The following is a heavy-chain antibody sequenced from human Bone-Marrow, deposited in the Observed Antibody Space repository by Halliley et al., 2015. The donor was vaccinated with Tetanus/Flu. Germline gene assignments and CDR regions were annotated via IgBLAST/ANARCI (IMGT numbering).Heavy chain of an antibody. D-gene: IGHD4-17*01. CDR2: VSSDGRNK. V-gene: IGHV3-30*18. J-gene: IGHJ4*02. Sequence: VAVVSSDGRNKYYAESVKGRFTVSRDNSKNTLYLQMDSLRGEDAAVYYCAKDDSESHHGPIDHWGQGTLVTVSS. CDR3: AKDDSESHHGPIDH.